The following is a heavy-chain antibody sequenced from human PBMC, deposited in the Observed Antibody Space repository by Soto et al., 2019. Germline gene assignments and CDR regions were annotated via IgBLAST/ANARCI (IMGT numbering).Heavy chain of an antibody. CDR2: ISYTGST. D-gene: IGHD3-10*01. CDR1: GDSISSYY. J-gene: IGHJ5*02. Sequence: QVQLQESGPGLVKPSETLSLTCTVSGDSISSYYWSWIRQPPGKGLEWVGYISYTGSTIYNPSLESRATISLDTSKNQVSLSLNSVTVADTAVYYCASFGELPFWFDPWGRGTLVTVSS. V-gene: IGHV4-59*13. CDR3: ASFGELPFWFDP.